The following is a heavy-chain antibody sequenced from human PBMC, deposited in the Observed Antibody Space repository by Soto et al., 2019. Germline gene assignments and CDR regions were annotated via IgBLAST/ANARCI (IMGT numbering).Heavy chain of an antibody. D-gene: IGHD4-17*01. Sequence: PGGSLRLSCAASGFTFNIYALHWVRQAPGKGLEWVAVISFDGTKKYYSDSAKGRFTISRDNLKNTLYLQMNNLRVEDAALYFCAREDDYGYRYINYGLDVWGQGTTVTVS. CDR2: ISFDGTKK. CDR1: GFTFNIYA. J-gene: IGHJ6*02. CDR3: AREDDYGYRYINYGLDV. V-gene: IGHV3-30-3*01.